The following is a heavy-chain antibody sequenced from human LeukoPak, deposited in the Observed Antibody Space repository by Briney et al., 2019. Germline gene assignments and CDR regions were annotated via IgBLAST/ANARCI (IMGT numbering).Heavy chain of an antibody. J-gene: IGHJ4*02. Sequence: GGSLRLSCEASGFTFSNYWMSWVRQAPGKGLEWVANIKQDGSEKYYVDSVKGRFTISRDNAKNSLYLQMNSLRAEDTAVYYCARVPSYYYDNSYWGQGTLVTVSS. CDR3: ARVPSYYYDNSY. CDR2: IKQDGSEK. V-gene: IGHV3-7*01. D-gene: IGHD3-22*01. CDR1: GFTFSNYW.